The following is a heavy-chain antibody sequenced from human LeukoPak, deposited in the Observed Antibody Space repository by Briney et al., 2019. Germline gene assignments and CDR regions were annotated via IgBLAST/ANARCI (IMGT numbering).Heavy chain of an antibody. J-gene: IGHJ4*02. V-gene: IGHV1-18*01. D-gene: IGHD3-22*01. CDR2: INSYNGNT. CDR1: GYTFTSYA. CDR3: ARDVNDNIGSSDY. Sequence: ASVKVSCKASGYTFTSYAISWVRQAPGQGLEWVGWINSYNGNTNYAQKLQGRVTMTTDTSTSTAYIELRSLRSDDTAVYYCARDVNDNIGSSDYWGQGTLVTVSS.